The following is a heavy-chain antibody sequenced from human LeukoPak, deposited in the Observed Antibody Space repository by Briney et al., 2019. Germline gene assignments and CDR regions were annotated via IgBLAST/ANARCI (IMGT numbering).Heavy chain of an antibody. CDR1: GFRFSDHY. V-gene: IGHV3-72*01. D-gene: IGHD3-22*01. J-gene: IGHJ6*03. CDR2: IRNKVKSYVT. Sequence: GGSLRLSCAASGFRFSDHYVNCVRQAPGKGLEWVGRIRNKVKSYVTEYGASAKGSFNISRDDSKNSLYLQMGSLKTEDTAVYYCARDASYYKGGNYFYYMDVWGKGTTVTVSS. CDR3: ARDASYYKGGNYFYYMDV.